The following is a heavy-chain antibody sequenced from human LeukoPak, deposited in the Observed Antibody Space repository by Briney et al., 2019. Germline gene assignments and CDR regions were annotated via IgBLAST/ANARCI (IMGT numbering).Heavy chain of an antibody. V-gene: IGHV3-23*01. J-gene: IGHJ4*02. D-gene: IGHD3-22*01. CDR3: AKVDYYYDTSGYYYPYYFDN. Sequence: GGSLRLSCAASGFTFSSYAMTWVRQAPGKGLEWVSTIGGSAGTTYYADSVKGRFTISRDNSENALYLQMNSLRAEDTAVYYCAKVDYYYDTSGYYYPYYFDNWGQGTLVTVSS. CDR1: GFTFSSYA. CDR2: IGGSAGTT.